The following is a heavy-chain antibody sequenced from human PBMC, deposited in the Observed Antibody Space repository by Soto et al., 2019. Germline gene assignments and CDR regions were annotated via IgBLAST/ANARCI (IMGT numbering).Heavy chain of an antibody. CDR2: IYYTGST. Sequence: PSETLSLTCTVSGGSIDTGGFYWSWIRQLPGKGLEWLGYIYYTGSTQYTPSLKSRLSISTDTSDNQFSLRLNSVTAADTAVYYCVASLGPTPGRVDYRGQGTLGTVFS. V-gene: IGHV4-31*03. J-gene: IGHJ4*02. D-gene: IGHD2-15*01. CDR3: VASLGPTPGRVDY. CDR1: GGSIDTGGFY.